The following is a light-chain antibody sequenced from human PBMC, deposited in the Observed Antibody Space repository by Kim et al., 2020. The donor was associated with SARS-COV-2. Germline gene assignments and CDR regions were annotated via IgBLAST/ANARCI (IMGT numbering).Light chain of an antibody. Sequence: SYELTQPPSVSVSPGQTATITCSGDKLGNKFVCWYQQKPGQSPVLVIYQDNKRPSVIPERFSGSNSGNTATLTISGTQAMDEADYFCQAWDSITDVFGTG. CDR2: QDN. CDR1: KLGNKF. V-gene: IGLV3-1*01. CDR3: QAWDSITDV. J-gene: IGLJ1*01.